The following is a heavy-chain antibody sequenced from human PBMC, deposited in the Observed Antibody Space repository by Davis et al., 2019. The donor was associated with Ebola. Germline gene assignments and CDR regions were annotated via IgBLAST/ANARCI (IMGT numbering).Heavy chain of an antibody. V-gene: IGHV4-59*01. CDR3: ARSNYGSGSYDS. D-gene: IGHD3-10*01. Sequence: SETLSLTCTVSGGSISSYYWSWIRQPPGKGLEWIGYISNSGSTNYNPSLKSRVTTSVDTSKNQFSLKLNSVTAADTAVFYCARSNYGSGSYDSWGQGALVTVSS. CDR2: ISNSGST. CDR1: GGSISSYY. J-gene: IGHJ5*01.